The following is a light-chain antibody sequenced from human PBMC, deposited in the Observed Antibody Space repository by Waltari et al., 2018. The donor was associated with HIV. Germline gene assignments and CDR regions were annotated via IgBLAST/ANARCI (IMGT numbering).Light chain of an antibody. V-gene: IGKV1-39*01. Sequence: DIQMTQSPSSLSAFVGDRVTITCRASQSISSYLNWYQQKPGKAPKLLIYAASTLQSGVPSRFSGSGSGTDFTLTISSLQPEDFATYFCQQSYRTPYTFGQGTELEIK. CDR1: QSISSY. CDR2: AAS. J-gene: IGKJ2*01. CDR3: QQSYRTPYT.